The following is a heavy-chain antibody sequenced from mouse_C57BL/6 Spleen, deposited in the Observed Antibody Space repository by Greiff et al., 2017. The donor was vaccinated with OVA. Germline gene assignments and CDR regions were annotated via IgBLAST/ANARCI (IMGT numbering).Heavy chain of an antibody. J-gene: IGHJ2*01. CDR2: IDPSDSET. Sequence: VQLQQPGAELVRPGSSVKLSCKASGYTFTSYWMHWVKQRPIQGLEWIGNIDPSDSETHYNQKFKDKATLTVDKSSSTAYMQLSSLTSEDSAVYYGARSNYGYDGFDYWGKGTTLTVSS. V-gene: IGHV1-52*01. CDR3: ARSNYGYDGFDY. D-gene: IGHD2-2*01. CDR1: GYTFTSYW.